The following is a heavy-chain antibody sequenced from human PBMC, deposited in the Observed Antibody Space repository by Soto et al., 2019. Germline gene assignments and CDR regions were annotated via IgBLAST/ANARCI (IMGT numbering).Heavy chain of an antibody. Sequence: PGGSLRLSCAASGFPFSTFEMTWVCQAPGKGLEWVSIIRPSGDSTDYADSVKGRFTISRDNSKNTLYLQLNNLRAEDTAVYYCVKGGWLDYWGQGTVVTVSS. CDR3: VKGGWLDY. D-gene: IGHD5-12*01. CDR1: GFPFSTFE. J-gene: IGHJ4*02. V-gene: IGHV3-23*01. CDR2: IRPSGDST.